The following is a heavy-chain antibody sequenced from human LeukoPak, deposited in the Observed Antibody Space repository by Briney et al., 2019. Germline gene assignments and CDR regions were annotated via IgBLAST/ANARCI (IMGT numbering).Heavy chain of an antibody. CDR3: ASRSGSGWYMDV. CDR1: GGSISSSSYY. D-gene: IGHD3-10*01. J-gene: IGHJ6*03. V-gene: IGHV4-39*01. Sequence: PSETLSLTCTVSGGSISSSSYYWGWIRQPPGKGLEWIGSISYSGRTYHNPSLEGRVTIPVDTSKNQFSLKLSSVTAADTAVYYCASRSGSGWYMDVWGKGTTVTVSS. CDR2: ISYSGRT.